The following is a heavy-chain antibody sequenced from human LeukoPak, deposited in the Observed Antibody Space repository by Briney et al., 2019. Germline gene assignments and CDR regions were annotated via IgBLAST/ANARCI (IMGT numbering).Heavy chain of an antibody. CDR1: GFTFSSYA. Sequence: GGSLRLSCAASGFTFSSYAMHWVRQAPGKGLVWVAVISYDGSNKYYADSVKGRFTISRDNSKNTLYLQMNSLRAEDTAVYYCARDLGLTPGYGMDVWGQGTTVTVSS. CDR3: ARDLGLTPGYGMDV. J-gene: IGHJ6*02. CDR2: ISYDGSNK. V-gene: IGHV3-30*04.